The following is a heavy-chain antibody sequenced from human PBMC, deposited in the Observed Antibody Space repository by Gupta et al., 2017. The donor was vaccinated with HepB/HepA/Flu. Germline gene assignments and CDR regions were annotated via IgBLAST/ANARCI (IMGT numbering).Heavy chain of an antibody. CDR3: ARPRDRGLLLGELGFEY. CDR2: IAYTGRT. CDR1: GGSISSDEYY. Sequence: QLQLQESGPGLVKPWETLSLTCTVSGGSISSDEYYWGWIRQPPGKGLEWIGGIAYTGRTYYNPSLRSRVTISVDTSRNELSLKMNSVTAADTAVYFCARPRDRGLLLGELGFEYWGPGTLVTVSS. V-gene: IGHV4-39*01. D-gene: IGHD3-16*01. J-gene: IGHJ4*02.